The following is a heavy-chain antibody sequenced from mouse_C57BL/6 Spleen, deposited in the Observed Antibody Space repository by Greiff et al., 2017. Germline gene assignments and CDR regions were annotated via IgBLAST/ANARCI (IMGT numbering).Heavy chain of an antibody. V-gene: IGHV1-26*01. Sequence: VQLQQSGPELVKPGASVKISCKASGYTFTDYYMNWVKQSHGKSLEWIGDINPNNGGTSYNQKFKGKATLTGDKSSSTAYMELRSLTSEDSAVYYCASKGGFDYWGQGTTLTVSS. CDR1: GYTFTDYY. CDR2: INPNNGGT. CDR3: ASKGGFDY. J-gene: IGHJ2*01. D-gene: IGHD1-3*01.